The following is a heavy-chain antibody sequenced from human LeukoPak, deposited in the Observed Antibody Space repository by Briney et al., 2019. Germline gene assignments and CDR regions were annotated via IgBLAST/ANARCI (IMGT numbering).Heavy chain of an antibody. CDR2: IRQDGNKK. CDR1: GFLFENYY. V-gene: IGHV3-30*02. Sequence: PGGSLRLSCEASGFLFENYYMYWVRQAPGKGLEWVTFIRQDGNKKMYTDSVKGRFTISRDNSKNTLSLQMNNLRVDDTAVYYCAKDTKWELNAYYIDYWGQGTLVTVSS. D-gene: IGHD1-26*01. J-gene: IGHJ4*02. CDR3: AKDTKWELNAYYIDY.